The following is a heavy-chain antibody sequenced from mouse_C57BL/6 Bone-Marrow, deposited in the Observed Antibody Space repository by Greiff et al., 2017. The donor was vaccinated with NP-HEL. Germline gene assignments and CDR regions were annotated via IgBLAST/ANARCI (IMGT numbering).Heavy chain of an antibody. D-gene: IGHD1-1*01. Sequence: QVQLQQSGPELVKPGASVKISCKASGYAFSSSWMNWVKQRPGKGLEWIGRIYPGDGDTNYNGKFKGKATLTADKSSSTAYMQLSSLTSEDSAVYFCARRVVARYAMDYWGQGTSVTVSS. V-gene: IGHV1-82*01. CDR3: ARRVVARYAMDY. CDR1: GYAFSSSW. J-gene: IGHJ4*01. CDR2: IYPGDGDT.